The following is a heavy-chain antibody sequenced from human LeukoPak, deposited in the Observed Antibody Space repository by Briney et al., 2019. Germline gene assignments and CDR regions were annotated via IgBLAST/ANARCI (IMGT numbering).Heavy chain of an antibody. CDR2: IYYSGST. CDR1: GGSISSGGYY. Sequence: SETLSLTCTVSGGSISSGGYYWSWIRQHPGKGLEWIGYIYYSGSTYYNPSLKSRVTISVDTSKNQFSLKLSSVTAADTAVYYCARLVVPAAILSYYYGMNVWGQGTTVTVSS. D-gene: IGHD2-2*02. V-gene: IGHV4-31*03. J-gene: IGHJ6*02. CDR3: ARLVVPAAILSYYYGMNV.